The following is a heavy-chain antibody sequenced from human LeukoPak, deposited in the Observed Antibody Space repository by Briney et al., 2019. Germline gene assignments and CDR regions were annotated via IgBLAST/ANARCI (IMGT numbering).Heavy chain of an antibody. Sequence: GGSLRLSCAASGFTFTSDGMSWVRQAPGKGLEWVSALSGSGSTTYYADSVKGRFTISRGNSKNTLFLEMNSLRVEDTAVYYCAKAGYSSSWPLDYWGQGTQVTVSS. CDR1: GFTFTSDG. D-gene: IGHD6-13*01. J-gene: IGHJ4*02. CDR3: AKAGYSSSWPLDY. V-gene: IGHV3-23*01. CDR2: LSGSGSTT.